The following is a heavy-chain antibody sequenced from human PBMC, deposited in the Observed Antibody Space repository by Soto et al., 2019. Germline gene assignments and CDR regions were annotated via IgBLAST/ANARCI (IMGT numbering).Heavy chain of an antibody. CDR1: GYSFTSYW. CDR2: IYPGDSDT. V-gene: IGHV5-51*01. J-gene: IGHJ4*02. CDR3: AREIDSSLGPFDY. D-gene: IGHD6-19*01. Sequence: PGESLKISCKGSGYSFTSYWIGWVRQMPGKGLEWMGIIYPGDSDTRYSPSFQGQVTISADKSISTAYLQWSSLKASDTAMYYWAREIDSSLGPFDYWGQGTLVTVSS.